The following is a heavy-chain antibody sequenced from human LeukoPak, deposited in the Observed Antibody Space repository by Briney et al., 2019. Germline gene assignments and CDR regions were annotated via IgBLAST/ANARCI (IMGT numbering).Heavy chain of an antibody. D-gene: IGHD2-21*01. CDR2: IGDSGITT. J-gene: IGHJ4*02. Sequence: GGSLRLSCAASGFTFSRSAMSWVRQAPGKGLEWVSEIGDSGITTYYSDSVKGRFTISRDNSKNTLLLQMTNLRAEDAALYYCAKDTFSAGDHWGQGTLVTVSS. CDR1: GFTFSRSA. V-gene: IGHV3-23*01. CDR3: AKDTFSAGDH.